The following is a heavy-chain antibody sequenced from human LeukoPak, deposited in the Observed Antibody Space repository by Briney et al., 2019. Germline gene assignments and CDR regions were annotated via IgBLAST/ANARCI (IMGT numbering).Heavy chain of an antibody. J-gene: IGHJ5*02. CDR3: ARIGMENFYDL. D-gene: IGHD2/OR15-2a*01. CDR2: INGNGDKT. V-gene: IGHV3-64*02. Sequence: GGSLRLSCAASGFTFSGFSMHWIRQAPGRGLEYVSAINGNGDKTFYTDSVRGRFTIFRDNSKNTLFLQMGSLRGEDTTLYFCARIGMENFYDLWGQGTLVTVSS. CDR1: GFTFSGFS.